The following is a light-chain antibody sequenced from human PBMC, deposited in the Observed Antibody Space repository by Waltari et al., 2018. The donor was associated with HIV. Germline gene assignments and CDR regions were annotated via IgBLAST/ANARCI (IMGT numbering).Light chain of an antibody. Sequence: QSALTQPASVSGSPGQSITISCTGTSSDIGGYNYDSWYQQHPGKAPKLMIYDVSKRPSGVSNRFSGSKSGNTASLTISGLQAEDETDYYCCSYAGSRTWVFGGGTKLTVL. CDR1: SSDIGGYNY. V-gene: IGLV2-23*02. CDR2: DVS. CDR3: CSYAGSRTWV. J-gene: IGLJ3*02.